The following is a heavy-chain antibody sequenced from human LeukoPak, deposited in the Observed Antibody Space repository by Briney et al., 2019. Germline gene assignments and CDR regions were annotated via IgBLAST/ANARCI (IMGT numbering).Heavy chain of an antibody. Sequence: PGGSLRLSCAASGFTFSGSAMHWVRQASGRGLEWVSSIRPSGDNTYYGDSVKGRFTISRDNSKNTVYLQMNNMRVDDTAVYYCARVAGWHWFDPWGQGALVTVSS. D-gene: IGHD6-19*01. CDR1: GFTFSGSA. V-gene: IGHV3-23*01. CDR2: IRPSGDNT. J-gene: IGHJ5*02. CDR3: ARVAGWHWFDP.